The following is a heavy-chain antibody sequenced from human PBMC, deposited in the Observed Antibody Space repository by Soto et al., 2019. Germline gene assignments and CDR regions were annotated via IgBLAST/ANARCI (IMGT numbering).Heavy chain of an antibody. CDR1: GGSISSSGYY. CDR2: IYYSGST. V-gene: IGHV4-31*03. CDR3: ARSNVRPTGVNL. Sequence: SETLSLTCTVSGGSISSSGYYWSWIRQQPGKGLEWIGYIYYSGSTYYNPSLKSRVTISVDTSKNQFSLKLSSVTAADTAVYYCARSNVRPTGVNLSGQGTLVTVSS. D-gene: IGHD3-3*01. J-gene: IGHJ5*02.